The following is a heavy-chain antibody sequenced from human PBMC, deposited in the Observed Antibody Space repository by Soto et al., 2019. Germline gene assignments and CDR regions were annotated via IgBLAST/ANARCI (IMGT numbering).Heavy chain of an antibody. V-gene: IGHV3-30*18. CDR1: GFTFSSYG. CDR2: ISYDGSNK. Sequence: QVQLVESGGGVVQPGRSLRLSCAASGFTFSSYGMHWVRQAPGMGLEWVAVISYDGSNKYYADSVKGRFTISRDNSKNTLYLQMNSLRAEDTAVYYCAKRSSSRDFDYWGQGTLVTVSS. D-gene: IGHD6-6*01. CDR3: AKRSSSRDFDY. J-gene: IGHJ4*02.